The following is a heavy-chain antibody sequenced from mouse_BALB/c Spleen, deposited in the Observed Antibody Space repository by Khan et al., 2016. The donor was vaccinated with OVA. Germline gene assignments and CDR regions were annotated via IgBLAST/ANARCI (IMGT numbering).Heavy chain of an antibody. D-gene: IGHD3-3*01. CDR2: FWVSGGK. Sequence: VQLVESGPGLVAPSQSLSITCTVSGFSLTDYAVSWIRQPPGKGLEWLGVFWVSGGKIYHSDLTPRLSISKDNSKSQVFLKMNSLQTDYTAMYYCARDPDYYSVDYWGQGTSGTVSS. CDR1: GFSLTDYA. J-gene: IGHJ4*01. V-gene: IGHV2-6-5*01. CDR3: ARDPDYYSVDY.